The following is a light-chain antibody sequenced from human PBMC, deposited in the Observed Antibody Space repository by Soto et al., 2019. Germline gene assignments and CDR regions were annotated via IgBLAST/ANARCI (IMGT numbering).Light chain of an antibody. J-gene: IGKJ4*01. CDR3: QQSYSTILT. V-gene: IGKV1-39*01. CDR1: QTISNY. CDR2: ASS. Sequence: DIQMTQSPSSLSASLGDRVTITCRASQTISNYLSWYQQKPGKAPKLLIYASSTLQSGVPSRFSGSGSGTDFTLTISSLQPQDFGTYYCQQSYSTILTFGGATKVSIK.